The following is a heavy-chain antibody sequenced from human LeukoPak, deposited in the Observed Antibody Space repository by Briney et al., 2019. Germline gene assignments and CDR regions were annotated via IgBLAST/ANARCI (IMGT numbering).Heavy chain of an antibody. D-gene: IGHD6-13*01. Sequence: GGSLRLSCAASGFRFSAYGMHWVRQAPGKGLEWVSAISGSGGSTYYADSVKGRFTISRDNSKNTLYLQMNSLRAEDTAVYYCAALAAAGTGYYYYGMDVWGQGTTVTVSS. CDR1: GFRFSAYG. CDR2: ISGSGGST. CDR3: AALAAAGTGYYYYGMDV. V-gene: IGHV3-23*01. J-gene: IGHJ6*02.